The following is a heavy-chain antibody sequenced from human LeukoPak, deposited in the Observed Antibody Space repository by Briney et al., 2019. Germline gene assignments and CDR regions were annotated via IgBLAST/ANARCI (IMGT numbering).Heavy chain of an antibody. J-gene: IGHJ4*02. CDR2: IYNTDST. V-gene: IGHV3-53*01. Sequence: GGSLRLSCAPSGFTVSSNYMSWVRQAPGKGLEWVSFIYNTDSTYYADSVKGRFTISRDNSKNTLYLQMNSLRPEDTAVYYCARDNSGSDPEHWARWGQGTLVIVSS. D-gene: IGHD5-12*01. CDR1: GFTVSSNY. CDR3: ARDNSGSDPEHWAR.